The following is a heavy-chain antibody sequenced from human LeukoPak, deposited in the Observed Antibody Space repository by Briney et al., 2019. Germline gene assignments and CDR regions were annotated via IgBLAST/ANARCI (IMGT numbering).Heavy chain of an antibody. CDR3: AVRTRTTWAFDI. CDR2: IYYSGST. V-gene: IGHV4-61*01. CDR1: GGSVSSGSYY. D-gene: IGHD1-1*01. J-gene: IGHJ3*02. Sequence: SGTLSLTCTVSGGSVSSGSYYWSWIRQPPGKGLEWIGYIYYSGSTNYNPSLKSRVTISVDTSKNQFSLKLSSVTAADTAVYYCAVRTRTTWAFDIWGQGTMVTVSS.